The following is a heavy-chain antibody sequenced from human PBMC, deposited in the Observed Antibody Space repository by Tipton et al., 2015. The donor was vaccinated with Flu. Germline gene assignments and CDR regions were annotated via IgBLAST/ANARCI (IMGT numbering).Heavy chain of an antibody. CDR1: GYTFTSYY. CDR3: ARDISRQGDY. Sequence: QLVQSGAEVRKPGASVKVSCKASGYTFTSYYIHWVRQAPGQRLEWMGVINPSDGSTTSAQKFQGRVTMTWDTSTSTVFMELSSLKSEDTAVYYCARDISRQGDYWGQGTLVSVSS. CDR2: INPSDGST. V-gene: IGHV1-46*01. J-gene: IGHJ4*02.